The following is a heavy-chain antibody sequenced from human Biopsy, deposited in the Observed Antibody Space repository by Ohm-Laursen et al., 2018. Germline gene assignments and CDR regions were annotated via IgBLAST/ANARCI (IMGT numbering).Heavy chain of an antibody. D-gene: IGHD2-15*01. J-gene: IGHJ6*02. CDR3: AGDTRLGPYSMDV. CDR1: GFSFSDYH. Sequence: GSLRLSCAASGFSFSDYHMSWIRQAPGRGLGWVSYISGDGTIYYGDYMKRRVTISRDNAKNSLYLQMNSLTAEDTAVYYCAGDTRLGPYSMDVWGQGTTVTVSS. CDR2: ISGDGTI. V-gene: IGHV3-11*01.